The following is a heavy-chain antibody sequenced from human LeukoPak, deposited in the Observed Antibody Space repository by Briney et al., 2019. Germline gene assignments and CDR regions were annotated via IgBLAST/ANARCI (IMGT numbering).Heavy chain of an antibody. D-gene: IGHD3-10*01. J-gene: IGHJ5*02. CDR1: GGSISSRNYY. V-gene: IGHV4-4*07. CDR3: ARELKRITMVRGVNWFDP. CDR2: FYTTGST. Sequence: PSETLSLTCNVSGGSISSRNYYWSWIRQPAGKGLEWIGRFYTTGSTNYNPSLKSRVTMSVDTSKNQFSLKLSSVTAADTAVYYCARELKRITMVRGVNWFDPWGQGTLVTVSS.